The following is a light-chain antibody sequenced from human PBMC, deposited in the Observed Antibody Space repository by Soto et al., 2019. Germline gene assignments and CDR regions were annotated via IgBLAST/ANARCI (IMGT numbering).Light chain of an antibody. CDR3: SSYTSSSTV. V-gene: IGLV2-14*01. CDR1: SSDVGGYNY. CDR2: EVS. Sequence: QSALTQPASVSGYPGQSITISCTGTSSDVGGYNYVSWYQQHPGKAPKLMIYEVSNRPSGVSNRFSGSKSGNTASLTISGLQAEEEADYYCSSYTSSSTVFGGGTKLTVL. J-gene: IGLJ3*02.